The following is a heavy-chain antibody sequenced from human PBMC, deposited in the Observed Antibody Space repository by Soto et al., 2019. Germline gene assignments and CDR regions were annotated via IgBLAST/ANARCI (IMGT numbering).Heavy chain of an antibody. CDR3: ARARWGFGGSFRGMDY. J-gene: IGHJ4*02. V-gene: IGHV3-30-3*01. Sequence: GGSLRLSCAASGFTFSSYAMHWVRQAPGKGLEWVAVISYDGSNKYYADSVKGRFTISRDNSKNTLYLQMNSLRAEDTAVYYCARARWGFGGSFRGMDYWGQGTLVTVSS. D-gene: IGHD1-26*01. CDR2: ISYDGSNK. CDR1: GFTFSSYA.